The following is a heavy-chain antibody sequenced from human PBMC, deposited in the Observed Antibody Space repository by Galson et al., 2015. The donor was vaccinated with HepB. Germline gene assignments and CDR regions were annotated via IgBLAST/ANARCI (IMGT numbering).Heavy chain of an antibody. CDR1: GGAISPYY. CDR3: ARGATFFEY. V-gene: IGHV4-59*01. CDR2: ICHSGST. Sequence: SETLSLTCSVSGGAISPYYWSWFRQPPGKGLEWIGYICHSGSTNYNPSLAGRVTISVDTSKNQFSLTLNSMTTADTAVYYCARGATFFEYCGRGTLVTVSS. J-gene: IGHJ4*02.